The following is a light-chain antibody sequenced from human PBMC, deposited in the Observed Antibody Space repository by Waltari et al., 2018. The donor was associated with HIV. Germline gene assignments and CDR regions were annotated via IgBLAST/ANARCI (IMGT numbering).Light chain of an antibody. CDR2: SAS. CDR1: QEIGTY. Sequence: AIRMTQSPSSLSASTGDRVTISCRASQEIGTYLAWYQHKPGKVPELLMYSASTLQSGLPSRFNGSGSWTDFTLTIDCLQSEDFATYYCQQYYSYPQAFGQGTKLEIK. J-gene: IGKJ2*01. CDR3: QQYYSYPQA. V-gene: IGKV1-8*01.